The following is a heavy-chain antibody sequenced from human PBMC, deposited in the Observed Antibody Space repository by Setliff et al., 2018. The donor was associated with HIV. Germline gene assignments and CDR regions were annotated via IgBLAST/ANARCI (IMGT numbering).Heavy chain of an antibody. CDR2: IYHSGST. V-gene: IGHV4-39*01. J-gene: IGHJ6*03. D-gene: IGHD1-26*01. Sequence: PSETLSLTCAVSGGSIDSFSYYWGWIRQTPGKELEWIGDIYHSGSTNYNPSLKSRAAISVDRSKRHFFLKLRSVTAADTAVYYCARQWAERVMDVWGNGTTVTVSS. CDR1: GGSIDSFSYY. CDR3: ARQWAERVMDV.